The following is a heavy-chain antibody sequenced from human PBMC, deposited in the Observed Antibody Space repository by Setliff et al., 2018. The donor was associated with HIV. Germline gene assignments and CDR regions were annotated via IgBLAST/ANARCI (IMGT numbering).Heavy chain of an antibody. Sequence: SETLSLTCTVSGGSISSGSYYWSWIRQPAGKGLEWIGRIYASGSTNYNPSLKSPVSISVDTSKNQFSLKLSSVTAADTAVYYCARGKNYYDSTGYEGLDSWGQGMLVTVSS. V-gene: IGHV4-61*02. D-gene: IGHD3-22*01. CDR2: IYASGST. J-gene: IGHJ4*02. CDR3: ARGKNYYDSTGYEGLDS. CDR1: GGSISSGSYY.